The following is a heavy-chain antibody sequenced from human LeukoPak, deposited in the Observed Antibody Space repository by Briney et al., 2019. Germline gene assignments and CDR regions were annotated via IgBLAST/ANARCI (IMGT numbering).Heavy chain of an antibody. D-gene: IGHD4-17*01. V-gene: IGHV4-59*11. Sequence: SETLSLTCTVSGDSMNSHYWSWIRQPPGKGLEWIGYISYIRSTNYNPSLKSRVTISVDTSKNQFSLKLSSVTAADTAVYYCARDPTTVTKGLDIWGKGTMVTVSS. CDR3: ARDPTTVTKGLDI. CDR1: GDSMNSHY. J-gene: IGHJ3*02. CDR2: ISYIRST.